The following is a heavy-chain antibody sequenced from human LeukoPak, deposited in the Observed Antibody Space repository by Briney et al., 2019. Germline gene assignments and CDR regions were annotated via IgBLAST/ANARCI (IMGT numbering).Heavy chain of an antibody. J-gene: IGHJ4*02. CDR1: GYIFLAYY. CDR2: VNPNSGGT. CDR3: ATGKDDLVPSVIDY. Sequence: ASVKVSCKASGYIFLAYYMHWVRQAPGQGLEWMGWVNPNSGGTNYAQNFQGRVTMTRDTSISTAYMELSSLRFDDTAVYYCATGKDDLVPSVIDYWGQGTLVTVSS. V-gene: IGHV1-2*02. D-gene: IGHD2-2*01.